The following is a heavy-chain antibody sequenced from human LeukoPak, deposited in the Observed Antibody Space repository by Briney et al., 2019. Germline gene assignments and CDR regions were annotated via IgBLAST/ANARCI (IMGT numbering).Heavy chain of an antibody. Sequence: GGSLRLSCAASGFTFSSYAMSWVRQAPGKGLEWVSAISGSGGSTYYPDSVKGRFTISRDNSKKTLYLQMNSLRGEDTAVYYCAKDTASKDYSNYNGFDYWGQGTLVTVSS. D-gene: IGHD4-11*01. CDR2: ISGSGGST. J-gene: IGHJ4*02. CDR1: GFTFSSYA. V-gene: IGHV3-23*01. CDR3: AKDTASKDYSNYNGFDY.